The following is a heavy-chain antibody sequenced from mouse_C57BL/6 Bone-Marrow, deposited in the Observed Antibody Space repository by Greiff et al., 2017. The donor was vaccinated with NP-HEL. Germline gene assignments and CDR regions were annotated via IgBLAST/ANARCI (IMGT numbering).Heavy chain of an antibody. CDR2: IDPSDSYT. CDR3: AREKLIYDAMDY. V-gene: IGHV1-50*01. Sequence: VQLQQPGAELVKPGASVKLSCKASGYTFTSYWMQWVKQRPGQGLEWIGEIDPSDSYTNYNQKFKGKATLTVDTSSSTAYMQLSSLTSEDSAVYYCAREKLIYDAMDYWGQGTSVTVSS. CDR1: GYTFTSYW. J-gene: IGHJ4*01.